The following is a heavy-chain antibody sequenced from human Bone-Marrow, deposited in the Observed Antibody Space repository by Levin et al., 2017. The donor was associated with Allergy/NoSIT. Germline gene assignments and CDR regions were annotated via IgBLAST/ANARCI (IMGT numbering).Heavy chain of an antibody. CDR1: GFTFSDHY. D-gene: IGHD5/OR15-5a*01. Sequence: GGSLRLSCAASGFTFSDHYMDWVRQAPGKGLEWVGRTRSKANSYTTEYAASVKGRFTISRDDSKNSLYLQMNSLKIEDTAVYYCARGRGYSVGSDYWGQGTLVTVSS. V-gene: IGHV3-72*01. CDR2: TRSKANSYTT. J-gene: IGHJ4*02. CDR3: ARGRGYSVGSDY.